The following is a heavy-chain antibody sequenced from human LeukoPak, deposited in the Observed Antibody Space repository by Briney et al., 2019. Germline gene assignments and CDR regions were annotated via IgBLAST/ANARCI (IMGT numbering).Heavy chain of an antibody. CDR3: ARAYYYDSSGYSDYFDY. D-gene: IGHD3-22*01. V-gene: IGHV1-46*01. CDR2: TNPSGGST. J-gene: IGHJ4*02. Sequence: ASVKVSCKASGYTFTSYYMHWVRQAPGQGLEWMGITNPSGGSTSYAQKFQGRVTMTRDTSTSTVYMELSSLRSEDTAVYYCARAYYYDSSGYSDYFDYWGQGTLVTVSS. CDR1: GYTFTSYY.